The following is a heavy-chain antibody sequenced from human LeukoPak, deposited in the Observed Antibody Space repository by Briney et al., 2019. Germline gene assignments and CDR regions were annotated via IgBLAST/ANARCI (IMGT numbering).Heavy chain of an antibody. J-gene: IGHJ4*02. CDR2: FSYSGST. D-gene: IGHD5-12*01. CDR1: GGSVRSYY. CDR3: ARGPLDSGYTYFDY. V-gene: IGHV4-59*02. Sequence: PSETLSLTCTVSGGSVRSYYWSWIRQPPGKGLEWIGYFSYSGSTNYNPSLKSRVTISVDTSKNQFSLKLSSVTAADTAVYYCARGPLDSGYTYFDYWGQGTLVSVAS.